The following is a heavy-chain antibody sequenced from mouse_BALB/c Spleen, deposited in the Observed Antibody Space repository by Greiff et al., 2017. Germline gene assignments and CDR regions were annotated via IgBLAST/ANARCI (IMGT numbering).Heavy chain of an antibody. CDR3: ARRRDYYGGGFAY. D-gene: IGHD1-1*01. V-gene: IGHV1S56*01. CDR2: IYPGDGST. Sequence: VQRVESGPELVKPGALVKISCKASGYTFTSYDINWVKQRPGQGLEWIGWIYPGDGSTKYNEKFKGKATLTADKSSSTAYMQLSSLTSENSAVYFCARRRDYYGGGFAYWGQGTLVTVSA. CDR1: GYTFTSYD. J-gene: IGHJ3*01.